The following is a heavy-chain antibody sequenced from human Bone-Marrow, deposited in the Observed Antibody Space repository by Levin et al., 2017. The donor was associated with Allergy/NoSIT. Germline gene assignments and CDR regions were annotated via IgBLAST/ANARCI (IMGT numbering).Heavy chain of an antibody. CDR3: ARFGKSGWSPHYYHYYYMDV. CDR1: GYSFTSYW. CDR2: IDPSDSYT. V-gene: IGHV5-10-1*01. D-gene: IGHD6-13*01. J-gene: IGHJ6*03. Sequence: GESLKISCKGSGYSFTSYWISWVRQMPGKGLEWMGRIDPSDSYTTYSPSFQGHVTISADESISTAYLQWSSLKASDTAMYYCARFGKSGWSPHYYHYYYMDVWGKGTTVTVSS.